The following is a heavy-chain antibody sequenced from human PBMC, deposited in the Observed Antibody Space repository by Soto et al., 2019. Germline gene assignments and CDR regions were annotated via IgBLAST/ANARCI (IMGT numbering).Heavy chain of an antibody. CDR3: ATQITMIVVVITDPFDY. V-gene: IGHV3-23*01. CDR1: GFTFSSYA. CDR2: ISGSGGST. D-gene: IGHD3-22*01. J-gene: IGHJ4*02. Sequence: EVQLLESGGGLVQPGGSLRLSCAASGFTFSSYAMSWVRQAPGKGLEWVSAISGSGGSTYYADSVKGRFTISRDNSKNTLYLQINSLRAEDTAVYYCATQITMIVVVITDPFDYWGQGTLVTVSS.